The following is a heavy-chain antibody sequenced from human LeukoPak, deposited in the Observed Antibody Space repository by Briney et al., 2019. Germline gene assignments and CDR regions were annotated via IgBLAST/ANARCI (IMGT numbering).Heavy chain of an antibody. J-gene: IGHJ4*02. CDR2: INSNSGTR. CDR1: GYTFSGYY. V-gene: IGHV1-2*02. D-gene: IGHD1-26*01. CDR3: ARGRGGATTGFDH. Sequence: GASVKVSCKASGYTFSGYYMHWVRQAPGQGLESMGWINSNSGTRNYAPKFQGRVTFSRDNSISTAYVELSSLRSDDTAIYYCARGRGGATTGFDHWGQGTLVTVS.